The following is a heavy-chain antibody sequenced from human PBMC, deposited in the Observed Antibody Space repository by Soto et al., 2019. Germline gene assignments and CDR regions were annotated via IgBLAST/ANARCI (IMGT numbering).Heavy chain of an antibody. CDR3: ATIGTVSGIVTNHWFDR. CDR1: GGSLSSGDYY. V-gene: IGHV4-30-4*01. CDR2: IHNRGGT. Sequence: SETLSLTCTVSGGSLSSGDYYWSWIRQPPGKGLEWLGYIHNRGGTYYNPSLKSRITSSLDTAKNQFSLTLSSVTAADTAGYFCATIGTVSGIVTNHWFDRLGQGTLVTVSS. J-gene: IGHJ5*02. D-gene: IGHD1-1*01.